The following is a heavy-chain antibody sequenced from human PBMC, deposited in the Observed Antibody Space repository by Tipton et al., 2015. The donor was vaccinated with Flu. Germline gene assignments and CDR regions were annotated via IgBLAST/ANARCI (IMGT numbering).Heavy chain of an antibody. CDR3: AREGSSIYLFDY. D-gene: IGHD6-13*01. Sequence: GLVKPSHILSLTCAISGDSVSSNTAAWTWIRQSPSRGLEWLGRTYYRSKWYQNYAVSVKSRITIHPDTSENQFSLQLNSVTPEDTAVYYCAREGSSIYLFDYWGQGTLVTVSS. CDR2: TYYRSKWYQ. V-gene: IGHV6-1*01. CDR1: GDSVSSNTAA. J-gene: IGHJ4*02.